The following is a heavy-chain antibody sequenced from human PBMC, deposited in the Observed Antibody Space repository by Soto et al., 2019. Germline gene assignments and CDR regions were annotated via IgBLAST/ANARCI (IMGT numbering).Heavy chain of an antibody. J-gene: IGHJ4*02. CDR1: GASISGSYYY. V-gene: IGHV4-39*01. CDR3: ATSQKGYNWNYFDH. Sequence: WETLSLTCAVSGASISGSYYYWAWLRQSPGKGPEWIGSVFYTGFTSYNPSPESRVSVSVDTSKSQFSLKLSAVTAADTAVYYCATSQKGYNWNYFDHWGQGALVTVSS. D-gene: IGHD1-20*01. CDR2: VFYTGFT.